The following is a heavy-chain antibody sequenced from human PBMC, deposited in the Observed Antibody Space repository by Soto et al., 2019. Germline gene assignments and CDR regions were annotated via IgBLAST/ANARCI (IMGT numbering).Heavy chain of an antibody. J-gene: IGHJ5*02. CDR3: ARRSNLGNWFDP. Sequence: ASVKVSCKASGYTFTGYYMHWVRQAPGQGLEWMGWINPNSGGTNYAQKLQGRVTMTTDTSTSTAYMELRSLRSDDTAVYYCARRSNLGNWFDPWGQGTLVTVSS. CDR1: GYTFTGYY. V-gene: IGHV1-2*02. CDR2: INPNSGGT.